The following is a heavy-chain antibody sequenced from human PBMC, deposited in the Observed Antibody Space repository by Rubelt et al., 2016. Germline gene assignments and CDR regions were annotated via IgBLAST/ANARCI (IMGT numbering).Heavy chain of an antibody. D-gene: IGHD2-2*01. J-gene: IGHJ5*02. Sequence: QVQLVQSGAEVKKPGASVKVSCKASGYTFTTYGISWVRQAPGQGLEWMGWYRTSNGNTNYAQNSQRGVTMTTDTSTSTAYMELRSLRSDDTAMYFCARGYCSSANCLFNWFDPWGQGTLVTVSS. CDR2: YRTSNGNT. CDR1: GYTFTTYG. CDR3: ARGYCSSANCLFNWFDP. V-gene: IGHV1-18*01.